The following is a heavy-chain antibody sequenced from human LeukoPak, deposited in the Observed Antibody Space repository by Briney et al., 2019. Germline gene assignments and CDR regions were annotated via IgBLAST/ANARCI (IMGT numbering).Heavy chain of an antibody. CDR2: ISSSGGT. CDR3: AKDPIVFNSGNYYLGTFDI. D-gene: IGHD1-26*01. Sequence: PGGSLRLSCAASGFTFSSYAMSWVRQAPGKGPEWVSVISSSGGTYYGDSVKGRFTISRDNSKNTLYLQMNSLRAEDTAVYSCAKDPIVFNSGNYYLGTFDIWGQGTMVTVSS. CDR1: GFTFSSYA. J-gene: IGHJ3*02. V-gene: IGHV3-23*01.